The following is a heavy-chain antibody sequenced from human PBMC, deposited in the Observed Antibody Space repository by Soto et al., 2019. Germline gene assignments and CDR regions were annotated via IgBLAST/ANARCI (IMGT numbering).Heavy chain of an antibody. Sequence: GGSLRLSCAASGFTFSSYGMHWVRQAPGKGLEWVAVISYDGSNKYYADSVKGRFTISRDNSKNTLYLQMNSLRAEDTAVYYCAKDQVGGATNIIYYGMDVWGQGTTVTVSS. CDR2: ISYDGSNK. D-gene: IGHD1-26*01. J-gene: IGHJ6*02. V-gene: IGHV3-30*18. CDR3: AKDQVGGATNIIYYGMDV. CDR1: GFTFSSYG.